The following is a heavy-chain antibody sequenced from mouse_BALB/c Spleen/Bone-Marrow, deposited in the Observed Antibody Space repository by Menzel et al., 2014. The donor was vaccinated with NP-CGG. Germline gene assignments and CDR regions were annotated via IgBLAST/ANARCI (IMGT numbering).Heavy chain of an antibody. CDR1: GYTFTDYA. V-gene: IGHV1S137*01. J-gene: IGHJ2*01. CDR2: ISTYYGDA. Sequence: QVQLKQSGAELVRPGVSVKISCKGSGYTFTDYAMHWVKQSHAKSLEWIGAISTYYGDASYNQKFKGKATMTVDKSSSTAYMELARLTSEDSAIYYCARESIYYYGSTLDYWGQGTTLTVSS. CDR3: ARESIYYYGSTLDY. D-gene: IGHD1-1*01.